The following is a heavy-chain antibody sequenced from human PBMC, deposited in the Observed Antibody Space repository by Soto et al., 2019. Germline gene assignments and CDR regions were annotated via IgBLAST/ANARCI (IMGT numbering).Heavy chain of an antibody. J-gene: IGHJ4*02. CDR3: ARERYYDSSGYYSWIDY. V-gene: IGHV4-31*03. CDR1: GGSISSGGYY. Sequence: QVQLQESGPGLVKPSQTLSLTCTVSGGSISSGGYYWSWIRQHPGKGLEWIGYIYYSGSTYYNPSLKRRVTISVDTSKNQFSLKLSAVTAADTAVYYCARERYYDSSGYYSWIDYWGQGTLVTVSS. CDR2: IYYSGST. D-gene: IGHD3-22*01.